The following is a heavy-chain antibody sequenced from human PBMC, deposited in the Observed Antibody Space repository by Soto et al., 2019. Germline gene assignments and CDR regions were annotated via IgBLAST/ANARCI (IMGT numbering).Heavy chain of an antibody. J-gene: IGHJ5*02. CDR2: ISAYNGKT. Sequence: QVQLVQSGAEVKKPGASVKVSCKASGYTFTSYGISWVRQAPGQGLEWMRWISAYNGKTNYAQKLQGRVTMTTDTSTSTAYMELRSQRSDDTAVYYCARVMITFGGVITLLSWNWFDPWGQGTLVTVSS. V-gene: IGHV1-18*01. CDR1: GYTFTSYG. D-gene: IGHD3-16*02. CDR3: ARVMITFGGVITLLSWNWFDP.